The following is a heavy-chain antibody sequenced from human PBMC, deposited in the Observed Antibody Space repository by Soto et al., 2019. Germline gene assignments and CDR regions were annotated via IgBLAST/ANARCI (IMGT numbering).Heavy chain of an antibody. Sequence: PXESLNISCKGSGYSFTSYWIGWVRQMPGKGLEWVGIIYPGDSDTRYSPSFQGQVTISADKSISTAYLQWSSLKASDTAMYYCARHGLGYCSSTSCYRYYYYGMDVWGQGTTVTVSS. CDR2: IYPGDSDT. D-gene: IGHD2-2*01. V-gene: IGHV5-51*01. CDR1: GYSFTSYW. CDR3: ARHGLGYCSSTSCYRYYYYGMDV. J-gene: IGHJ6*02.